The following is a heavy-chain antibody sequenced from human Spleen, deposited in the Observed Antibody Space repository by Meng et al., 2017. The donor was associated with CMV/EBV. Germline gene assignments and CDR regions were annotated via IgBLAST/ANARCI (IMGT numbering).Heavy chain of an antibody. CDR2: IYYSGST. J-gene: IGHJ4*02. CDR1: GGSISNSDYY. V-gene: IGHV4-39*07. CDR3: ARVGAARTFDH. Sequence: SETLSLTCTVSGGSISNSDYYWGWIRQPPGKGLEWIGSIYYSGSTYYKPSLKSRVTISVDTAKNQFSLRLNSVTAADTAVYYCARVGAARTFDHWGQGMLVTVSS. D-gene: IGHD6-6*01.